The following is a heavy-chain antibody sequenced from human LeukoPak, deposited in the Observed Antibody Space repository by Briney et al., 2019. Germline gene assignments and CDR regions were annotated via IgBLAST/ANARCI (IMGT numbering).Heavy chain of an antibody. Sequence: GASVTVSCKASGYTFTGYYMHWVRQATGQGLEWMGWMNPNSGNTGYAQKFQGRVTMTRNTSISTAYMELSSLRSEDTAVYYCARGLAYCGGDCPSDDAFDIWGQGTMVTVSS. J-gene: IGHJ3*02. CDR3: ARGLAYCGGDCPSDDAFDI. CDR1: GYTFTGYY. D-gene: IGHD2-21*02. CDR2: MNPNSGNT. V-gene: IGHV1-8*02.